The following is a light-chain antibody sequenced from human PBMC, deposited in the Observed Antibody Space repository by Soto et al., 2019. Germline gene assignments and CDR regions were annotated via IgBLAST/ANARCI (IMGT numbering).Light chain of an antibody. CDR3: QQLNSYPRYT. CDR2: AAS. V-gene: IGKV1-9*01. J-gene: IGKJ2*01. CDR1: QGISSY. Sequence: DIQLTQSPSFLSASVGDRVTITCRALQGISSYLAWYQQKPGKAPKLLRYAASTVQSGVPSRFSGSGSGTEFTLTISSLQPEDFATYYCQQLNSYPRYTFGQGTKLEIK.